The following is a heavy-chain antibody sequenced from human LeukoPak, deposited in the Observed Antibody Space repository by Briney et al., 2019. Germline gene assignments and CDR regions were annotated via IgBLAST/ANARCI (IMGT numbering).Heavy chain of an antibody. CDR2: LNDSGGT. V-gene: IGHV4-59*08. CDR1: GGSISSHS. Sequence: SETLSLTCTVSGGSISSHSWSWLRQPPGKGLEWIGHLNDSGGTDYNTSLRSRVTISVDTSKNQFSLKLSSVTAADTAVYYCARSPYCINGICYRRYYFDYWGQGTLVTVSS. CDR3: ARSPYCINGICYRRYYFDY. D-gene: IGHD2-8*01. J-gene: IGHJ4*02.